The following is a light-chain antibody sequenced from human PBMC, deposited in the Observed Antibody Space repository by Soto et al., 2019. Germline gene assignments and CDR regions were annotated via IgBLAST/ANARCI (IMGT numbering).Light chain of an antibody. J-gene: IGKJ5*01. CDR3: QQYDDLPIT. CDR2: DAS. Sequence: DIQMTQSPSSLSASVGDRVTITYQASQDITNFLNWYQQKPGKAPKLLIYDASKLETGVPSRFSGSGSGTDFSFTIDSLQPEDLATYYCQQYDDLPITFGQGTRLEIK. V-gene: IGKV1-33*01. CDR1: QDITNF.